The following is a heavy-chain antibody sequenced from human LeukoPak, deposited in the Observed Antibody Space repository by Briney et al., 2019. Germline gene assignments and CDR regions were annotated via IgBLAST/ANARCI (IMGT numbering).Heavy chain of an antibody. V-gene: IGHV1-69*01. Sequence: GSSVKVSCKASGGTFSSYAISWVRQAPGQGLEWMGGIIPIIATANYAQKFQGRVTITADESTSTAYMELSSLRSEDTAVYYCARVERYYDSSGYYVRWFDPWGQGTLVTVSS. CDR3: ARVERYYDSSGYYVRWFDP. J-gene: IGHJ5*02. CDR2: IIPIIATA. D-gene: IGHD3-22*01. CDR1: GGTFSSYA.